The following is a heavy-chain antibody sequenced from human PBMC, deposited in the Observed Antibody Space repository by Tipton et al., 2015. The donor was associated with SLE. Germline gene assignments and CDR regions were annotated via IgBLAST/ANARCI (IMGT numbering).Heavy chain of an antibody. D-gene: IGHD3-10*02. V-gene: IGHV1-69*16. CDR3: AAYRRELRSDVYFDY. CDR1: IGSFRAYI. CDR2: FIPFLGTG. J-gene: IGHJ4*02. Sequence: QLVQSEAEVRKPGSSVKVSCKTSIGSFRAYIIYWVRQAPGQGLEWMGEFIPFLGTGTYTQKFQGRVTITTDDSTSTAYMEVSSLRSEDTAVYYCAAYRRELRSDVYFDYWGQGTVVTVSS.